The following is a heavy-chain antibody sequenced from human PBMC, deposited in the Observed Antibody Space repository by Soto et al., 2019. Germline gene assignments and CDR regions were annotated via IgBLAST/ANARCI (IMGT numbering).Heavy chain of an antibody. V-gene: IGHV3-30-3*01. CDR1: GFTFSSYA. CDR2: ISYDGSNK. D-gene: IGHD6-19*01. CDR3: ARALAVAVSYYYYYYGMDV. J-gene: IGHJ6*02. Sequence: GGSLRLSCAASGFTFSSYAMHWVRQAPGKGLEWVAVISYDGSNKYYADSVKGRFTISRDNSKNTLYLQMNSLRAEDTAVYYCARALAVAVSYYYYYYGMDVWGQGTTVTVSS.